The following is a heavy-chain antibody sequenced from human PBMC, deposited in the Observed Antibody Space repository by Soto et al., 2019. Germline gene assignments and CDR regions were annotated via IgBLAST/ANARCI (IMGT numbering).Heavy chain of an antibody. CDR1: GYTFTSYG. D-gene: IGHD3-3*01. Sequence: ASVKVSCKASGYTFTSYGISWVRQAPGQGLEWMGWISAYNGNTNYAQKLQGRVTMTTDTSTSTAYMELRSLRSDDTAVYYCARDILEWFVSYYYGMDVWGQGTTVTVSS. CDR2: ISAYNGNT. CDR3: ARDILEWFVSYYYGMDV. J-gene: IGHJ6*02. V-gene: IGHV1-18*01.